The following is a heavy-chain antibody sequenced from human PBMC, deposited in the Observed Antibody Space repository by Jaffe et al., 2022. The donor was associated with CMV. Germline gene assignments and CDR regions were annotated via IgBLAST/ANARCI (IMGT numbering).Heavy chain of an antibody. J-gene: IGHJ4*02. V-gene: IGHV5-51*01. CDR2: IYPGDSDT. D-gene: IGHD3-22*01. Sequence: EVQLVQSGAEVKKPGESLKISCKGSGYSFTSYWIGWVRQMPGKGLEWMGIIYPGDSDTRYSPSFQGQVTISADKSISTAYLQWSSLKASDTAMYYCAKTYYYDSSGYSPLDYWGQGTLVTVSS. CDR1: GYSFTSYW. CDR3: AKTYYYDSSGYSPLDY.